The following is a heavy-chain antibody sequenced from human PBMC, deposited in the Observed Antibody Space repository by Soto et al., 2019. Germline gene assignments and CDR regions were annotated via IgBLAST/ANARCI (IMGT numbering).Heavy chain of an antibody. CDR1: GFTFSSYA. D-gene: IGHD1-26*01. CDR2: ISYDGSNK. CDR3: ARDGYSASYLYYYYYYGMDV. J-gene: IGHJ6*02. V-gene: IGHV3-30-3*01. Sequence: GGSLRLSCAASGFTFSSYAMHWVRQAPGKGLEWVAVISYDGSNKYYADSVKGRFTISRDNSKNTLYLQMNSLRAEDTAVYYCARDGYSASYLYYYYYYGMDVWGQGTTVTVS.